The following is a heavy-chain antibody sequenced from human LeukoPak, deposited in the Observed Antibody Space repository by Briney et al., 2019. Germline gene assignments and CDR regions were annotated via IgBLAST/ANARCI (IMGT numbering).Heavy chain of an antibody. CDR3: ANEVRPNDY. D-gene: IGHD4/OR15-4a*01. V-gene: IGHV3-23*01. Sequence: PGGSLRLSCAVSGFTFSSPAMCWVRQAPGKGLEWVSSIDISGGSTYYADSVKGRSTISRDNSKNTLYLQMNSLRGEDTALYFCANEVRPNDYWGQGTLVTVSS. CDR2: IDISGGST. J-gene: IGHJ4*02. CDR1: GFTFSSPA.